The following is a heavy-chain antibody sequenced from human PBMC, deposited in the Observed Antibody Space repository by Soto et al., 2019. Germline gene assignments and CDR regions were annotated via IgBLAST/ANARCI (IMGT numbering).Heavy chain of an antibody. V-gene: IGHV4-59*01. CDR1: AGSMRNYY. CDR2: VDDSGTT. J-gene: IGHJ5*02. D-gene: IGHD2-15*01. Sequence: QVQLQQSGPGLVKPSETLSLTCSVSAGSMRNYYWSWIRQPPGKGLEWIGNVDDSGTTKYNPSLRSRVTMSVDTSTNQFSLKLRSVIAADTAVYYCSREVSCSGGSCYPKDWFDPWGQGTLVTVSS. CDR3: SREVSCSGGSCYPKDWFDP.